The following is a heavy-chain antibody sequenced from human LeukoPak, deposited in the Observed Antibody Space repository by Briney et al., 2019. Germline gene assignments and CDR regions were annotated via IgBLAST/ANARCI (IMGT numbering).Heavy chain of an antibody. V-gene: IGHV3-7*01. CDR1: GFTFSSYW. D-gene: IGHD4-17*01. CDR2: IKQDGSEK. Sequence: GGSLRLSCAASGFTFSSYWMSWVRQAPGKGLEWVANIKQDGSEKYYVDSVKGRFTISRDNAKNSLYLQMNSLRAEDTAVYYCARDYGDYNFENDYWGQRTLVTVSS. CDR3: ARDYGDYNFENDY. J-gene: IGHJ4*02.